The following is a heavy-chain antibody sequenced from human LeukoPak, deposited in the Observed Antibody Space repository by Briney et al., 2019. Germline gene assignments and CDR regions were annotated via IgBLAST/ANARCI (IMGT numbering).Heavy chain of an antibody. J-gene: IGHJ4*02. Sequence: PSQTLSLTCTVSGGSISSGTYYWTWIRQPAGKGLEWIGRVYTSGNTDYNPSLKSRVTISVDTSNNQFSLRLTSVTAADTAVYYCATTARHCSDYWGQGTLVTVSS. CDR3: ATTARHCSDY. D-gene: IGHD6-6*01. CDR1: GGSISSGTYY. V-gene: IGHV4-61*02. CDR2: VYTSGNT.